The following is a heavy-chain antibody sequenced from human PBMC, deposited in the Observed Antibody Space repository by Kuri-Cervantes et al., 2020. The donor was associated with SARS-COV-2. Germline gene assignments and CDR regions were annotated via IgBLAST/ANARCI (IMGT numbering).Heavy chain of an antibody. Sequence: ASVKVSCKASGYTFTGYYMHWVRQAPGQGLEWMGWINPSSGGTNYAQKFQGWVTMTRDTSISTVYMELRSLRSDDTAVYFCARGYYSHFDYWGQGTLVTVSS. V-gene: IGHV1-2*04. CDR2: INPSSGGT. CDR1: GYTFTGYY. CDR3: ARGYYSHFDY. D-gene: IGHD1-26*01. J-gene: IGHJ4*02.